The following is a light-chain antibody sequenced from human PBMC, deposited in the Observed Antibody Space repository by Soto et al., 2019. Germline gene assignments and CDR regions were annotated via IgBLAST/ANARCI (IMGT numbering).Light chain of an antibody. Sequence: DIQLTQSPSFLSASVGDRVTITCRASQGISSYLAWYQQKPGKAPKLLIYAASTLQSGVPSRFSGSGSETEFTLTISSLQPEDFATYYCQHLNSYPLTFGQGTRLEI. CDR1: QGISSY. CDR3: QHLNSYPLT. J-gene: IGKJ5*01. CDR2: AAS. V-gene: IGKV1-9*01.